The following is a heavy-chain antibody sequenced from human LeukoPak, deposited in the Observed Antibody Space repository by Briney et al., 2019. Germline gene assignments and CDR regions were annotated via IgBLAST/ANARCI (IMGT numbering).Heavy chain of an antibody. Sequence: PGGPLRLSCAASGFTFSSYWMNWVRQTPGKGLEWVANIKQDGSEKYYVDSVEGRFTISRDNAKNSLYLQMNSLRAEDTAVYYCARWIGGFDYWGQGALVTVSS. J-gene: IGHJ4*02. CDR1: GFTFSSYW. CDR2: IKQDGSEK. D-gene: IGHD3-10*01. V-gene: IGHV3-7*01. CDR3: ARWIGGFDY.